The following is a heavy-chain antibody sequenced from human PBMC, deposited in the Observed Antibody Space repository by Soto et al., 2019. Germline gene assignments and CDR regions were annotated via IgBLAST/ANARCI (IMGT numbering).Heavy chain of an antibody. CDR1: GFTFSSYG. V-gene: IGHV3-33*01. CDR2: IWYDGSNK. CDR3: ARELNNCNYFDY. Sequence: PGGSLRLSCAASGFTFSSYGMHWVRQAPGKGLEWVAVIWYDGSNKYYADSVKGRFTISRDNSKNTLYLQMNSLRAEDTAVYYCARELNNCNYFDYWGQGTLVTVSS. J-gene: IGHJ4*02. D-gene: IGHD1-20*01.